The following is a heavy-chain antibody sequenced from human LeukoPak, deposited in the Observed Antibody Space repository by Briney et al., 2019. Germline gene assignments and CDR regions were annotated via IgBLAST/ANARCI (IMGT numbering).Heavy chain of an antibody. CDR1: GFTFSDYY. V-gene: IGHV3-11*04. D-gene: IGHD1-26*01. J-gene: IGHJ4*02. Sequence: GGSMRLSCAASGFTFSDYYMSWIRQAPGKGLEWVSYISSSGSTIYYADSVKGRFTISRDNAKNSLYLQMNSLRAEDTALYCCLSGIYTFPSGYWGQGTLVTGSS. CDR2: ISSSGSTI. CDR3: LSGIYTFPSGY.